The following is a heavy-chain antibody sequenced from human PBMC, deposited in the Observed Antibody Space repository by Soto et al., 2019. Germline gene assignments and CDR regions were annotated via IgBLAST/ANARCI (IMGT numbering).Heavy chain of an antibody. V-gene: IGHV3-23*01. CDR2: ISGRRGST. D-gene: IGHD2-15*01. Sequence: HPGGSLRLSCAASAFTFSSYAMSWVRQAPGKGLEWVSAISGRRGSTYYADSVKGRFTISRANSKNTLYLQMNSLRAQDTAVYYCAKVLYDYSSPPPYFDYWGQGTLVTVSS. CDR1: AFTFSSYA. J-gene: IGHJ4*02. CDR3: AKVLYDYSSPPPYFDY.